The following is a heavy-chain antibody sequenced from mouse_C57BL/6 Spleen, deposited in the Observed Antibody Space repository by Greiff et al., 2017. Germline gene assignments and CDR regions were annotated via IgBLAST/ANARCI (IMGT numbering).Heavy chain of an antibody. CDR1: GYTFTSYW. J-gene: IGHJ3*01. D-gene: IGHD2-4*01. Sequence: QVQLQQSGAELVKPGASVKLSCKASGYTFTSYWMHWVKQRPGQGLEWIGMIHPNSGSTNYNEKFKSKATLTVDKSSSTAYMQLSSLTSEDSAVYYCAREGDYVPFAYWGQGTLVTVSA. CDR2: IHPNSGST. CDR3: AREGDYVPFAY. V-gene: IGHV1-64*01.